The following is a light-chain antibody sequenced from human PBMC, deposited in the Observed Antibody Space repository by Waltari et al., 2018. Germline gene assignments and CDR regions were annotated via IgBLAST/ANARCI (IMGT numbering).Light chain of an antibody. CDR3: NSYTGSSSWV. J-gene: IGLJ3*02. Sequence: QSALTQPASVSGSPGQSITISCTGTSSDVGFYNYVSWYQQHPGKAPKRMIYDVSERPSGVSNRFSGSKSGNTASLTISGLQADDEADYYCNSYTGSSSWVFGGGTKLTV. CDR1: SSDVGFYNY. V-gene: IGLV2-14*01. CDR2: DVS.